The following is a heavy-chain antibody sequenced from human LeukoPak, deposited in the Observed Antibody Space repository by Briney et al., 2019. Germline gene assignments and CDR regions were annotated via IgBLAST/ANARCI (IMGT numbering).Heavy chain of an antibody. Sequence: SETLSLTCTVSGGSINGYYWSWIRPPAGRGLEWIGRIYSNVRTNYNPSLKSRVTLSVDTSKNQFSLKLSSVTAADTAVYYCARDVIADDSGSCFESWGQGTLVTVSS. D-gene: IGHD3-22*01. CDR3: ARDVIADDSGSCFES. V-gene: IGHV4-4*07. CDR2: IYSNVRT. J-gene: IGHJ4*02. CDR1: GGSINGYY.